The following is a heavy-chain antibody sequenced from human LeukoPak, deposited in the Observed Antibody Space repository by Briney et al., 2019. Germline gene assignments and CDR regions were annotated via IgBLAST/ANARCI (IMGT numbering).Heavy chain of an antibody. J-gene: IGHJ5*02. D-gene: IGHD2-2*01. V-gene: IGHV1-69*04. CDR2: IIPILGIS. CDR1: GGTFSSYA. CDR3: ARTPDIVVVPAAMGRFDP. Sequence: SVKVSCKASGGTFSSYAISWVRQAPRERLEWMGRIIPILGISNYAQKFQGRVTITADKSTSTAYMELSSLRSEDTAVYYCARTPDIVVVPAAMGRFDPWGQGTVVTVSS.